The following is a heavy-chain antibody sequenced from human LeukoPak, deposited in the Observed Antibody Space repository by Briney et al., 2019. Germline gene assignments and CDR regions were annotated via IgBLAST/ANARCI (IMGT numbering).Heavy chain of an antibody. V-gene: IGHV3-30*02. Sequence: GSLRLSCAASGFTFRSHGMHWVRQAPGKGLEWVAFIWYDGSNKYYTDSVKGRFTISRDNSKNTLYLQMNSLRAEDTAVYYCAKDRLTYYYYGMDVWGQGTTVTVSS. D-gene: IGHD3-16*01. CDR2: IWYDGSNK. CDR1: GFTFRSHG. J-gene: IGHJ6*02. CDR3: AKDRLTYYYYGMDV.